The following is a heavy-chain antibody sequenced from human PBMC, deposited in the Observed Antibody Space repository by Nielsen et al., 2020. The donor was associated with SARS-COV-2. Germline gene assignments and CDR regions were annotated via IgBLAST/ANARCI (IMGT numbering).Heavy chain of an antibody. J-gene: IGHJ4*02. D-gene: IGHD4-17*01. CDR3: AKDEGGGNYGPFDY. CDR1: GFSFSTYW. CDR2: ISWNSIRV. Sequence: SLKISCAASGFSFSTYWMHWVRQAPGKGLEWVSGISWNSIRVDYADSVKDRFTISRDNAKNSLYLEMNSLRTEDTALYYCAKDEGGGNYGPFDYWGQGALVTVSS. V-gene: IGHV3-9*01.